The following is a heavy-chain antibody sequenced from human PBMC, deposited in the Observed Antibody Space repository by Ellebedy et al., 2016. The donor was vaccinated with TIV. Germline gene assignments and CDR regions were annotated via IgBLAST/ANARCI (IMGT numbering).Heavy chain of an antibody. CDR2: IYYNGST. D-gene: IGHD5-18*01. J-gene: IGHJ4*02. CDR1: GGSISSYY. V-gene: IGHV4-59*04. CDR3: ARGYSYGYCFDY. Sequence: MPSETLSLTCTVSGGSISSYYWSWIRQPPGKGLEWIGTIYYNGSTYYYPSLKSRVTISADTSKNQFSLKLSSVTAADTAVYYCARGYSYGYCFDYWGQGTLVTVSS.